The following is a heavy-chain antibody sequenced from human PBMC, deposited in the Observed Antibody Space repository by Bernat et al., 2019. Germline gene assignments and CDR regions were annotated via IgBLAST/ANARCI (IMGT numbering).Heavy chain of an antibody. CDR3: ARDQGSSSTLDY. V-gene: IGHV3-33*08. Sequence: VQLLESGGGLVQPGGSLRLSCAASGFTFSSYAMNWVRQAPGKGLEWVAVIWYDGSNKYYADSVKGRFTISRDNSKNTLYLQMNSLRAEDTAVYYCARDQGSSSTLDYWGQGTLVTVSS. J-gene: IGHJ4*02. D-gene: IGHD6-6*01. CDR1: GFTFSSYA. CDR2: IWYDGSNK.